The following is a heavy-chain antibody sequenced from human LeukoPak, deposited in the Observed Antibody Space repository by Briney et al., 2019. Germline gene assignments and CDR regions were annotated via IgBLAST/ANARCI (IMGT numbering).Heavy chain of an antibody. CDR3: ARDLNHGYYYDSSGCYAHYYYYGMDV. CDR1: GFTVSSNY. D-gene: IGHD3-22*01. V-gene: IGHV3-53*01. CDR2: IYSGGST. Sequence: GGSLRLSCAASGFTVSSNYMSWVRQAPGKGLEWVSVIYSGGSTYYADSVKGRFTISRDNSKNTLYLQMNSLRAEDTAVYYCARDLNHGYYYDSSGCYAHYYYYGMDVWGQGTTVTVSS. J-gene: IGHJ6*02.